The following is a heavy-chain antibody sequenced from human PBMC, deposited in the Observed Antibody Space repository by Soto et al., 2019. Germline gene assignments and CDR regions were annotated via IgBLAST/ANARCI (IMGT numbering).Heavy chain of an antibody. CDR1: GFTFSSYA. CDR3: AKVSMVRGVHYLFDY. Sequence: EVQLLESGGGLVQPGGSLRLSCAASGFTFSSYAMSWVRQAPGKGLEWVSAISGSGGSTYYADSVEGRFTISRDNSKNTLYLQMNSLRAEDTAVYYCAKVSMVRGVHYLFDYWGQGTLVTVSS. V-gene: IGHV3-23*01. D-gene: IGHD3-10*01. CDR2: ISGSGGST. J-gene: IGHJ4*02.